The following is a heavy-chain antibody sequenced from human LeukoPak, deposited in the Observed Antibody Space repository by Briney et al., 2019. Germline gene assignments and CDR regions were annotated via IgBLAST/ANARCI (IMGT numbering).Heavy chain of an antibody. Sequence: SETLSLTCTVSGGSITSYYWSWIRQPAGKGLEWIGRIYSSGSTNYNPSLKSRVTMSVDASKNQFSLKLSSVTAADTAVYYCARGRFLDAFDIWGQGTMVTVSS. D-gene: IGHD3-3*01. V-gene: IGHV4-4*07. J-gene: IGHJ3*02. CDR3: ARGRFLDAFDI. CDR2: IYSSGST. CDR1: GGSITSYY.